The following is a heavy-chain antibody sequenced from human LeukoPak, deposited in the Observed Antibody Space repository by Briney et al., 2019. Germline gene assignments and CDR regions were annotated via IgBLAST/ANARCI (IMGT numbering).Heavy chain of an antibody. CDR1: GFTFSNYA. D-gene: IGHD6-19*01. CDR3: ARGALSSGWKTGINY. CDR2: ISFDGRNQ. V-gene: IGHV3-30*03. Sequence: GRSLRLSCAASGFTFSNYAMHWVRQAPGKGLEWLTVISFDGRNQYYADSVRGRITTSRGNSKNTLYVQMNNLRAEDTAMYYCARGALSSGWKTGINYWGQGTLVTVSP. J-gene: IGHJ4*02.